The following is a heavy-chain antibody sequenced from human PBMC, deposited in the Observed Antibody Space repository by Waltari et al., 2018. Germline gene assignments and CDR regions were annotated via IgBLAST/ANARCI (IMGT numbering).Heavy chain of an antibody. CDR1: GGSISSHY. CDR3: ARFTPTQGGFDY. D-gene: IGHD3-16*01. J-gene: IGHJ4*02. V-gene: IGHV4-59*08. Sequence: QVQLQESGPGLVKPSETLSLTCTVSGGSISSHYWSWIRQPPGKGLEWIGYIYYSGRTNYNPSLKSRVTISVDTSKNQFSLKLSSVTAADTAVYYCARFTPTQGGFDYWGQGTLVTVSS. CDR2: IYYSGRT.